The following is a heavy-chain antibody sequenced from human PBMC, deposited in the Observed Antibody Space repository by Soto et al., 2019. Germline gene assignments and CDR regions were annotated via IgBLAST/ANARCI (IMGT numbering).Heavy chain of an antibody. V-gene: IGHV1-69*12. D-gene: IGHD6-19*01. Sequence: QVQLVQSGAEVKKPGSSVKVSCKASGGTFSSYAISWVRQAPGQGLEWMGGIIPIFGTANYAQKFQGRVTITADESXSXXYMELSSLRSEDTAVYYCARGGTQPGIAVAGSPRVWGQGTLVTVSS. CDR1: GGTFSSYA. CDR2: IIPIFGTA. J-gene: IGHJ4*02. CDR3: ARGGTQPGIAVAGSPRV.